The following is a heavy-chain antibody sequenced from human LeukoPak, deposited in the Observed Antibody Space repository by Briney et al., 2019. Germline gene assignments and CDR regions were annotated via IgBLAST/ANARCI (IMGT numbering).Heavy chain of an antibody. CDR2: INPNSGGT. J-gene: IGHJ2*01. CDR1: GYTFTGYY. D-gene: IGHD2-2*01. CDR3: ARDWAIVVVPAASPDL. V-gene: IGHV1-2*02. Sequence: ASVTVSCKASGYTFTGYYMHWVRQAPGQGLEWMGWINPNSGGTNYAQKFQGRVTMTRDTSISTAYMELSRLRSDDTAVYYCARDWAIVVVPAASPDLWGRGTLVTVSS.